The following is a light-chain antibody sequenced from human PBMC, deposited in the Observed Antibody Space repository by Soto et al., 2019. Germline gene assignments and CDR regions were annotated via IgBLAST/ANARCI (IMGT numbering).Light chain of an antibody. Sequence: DIQMTQSPSSLSASVGDRVTITCRASQTISTYLNWYQQKPGKAPRLLIYDASSLLSGVPSRFSGSGSGTDFTLTISSLQPEDFATYYCQHYNSYSEAFGQGTKVDIK. CDR1: QTISTY. J-gene: IGKJ1*01. CDR2: DAS. CDR3: QHYNSYSEA. V-gene: IGKV1-39*01.